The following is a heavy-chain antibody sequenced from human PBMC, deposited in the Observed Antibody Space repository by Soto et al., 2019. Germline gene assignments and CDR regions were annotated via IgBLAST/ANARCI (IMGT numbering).Heavy chain of an antibody. J-gene: IGHJ4*02. CDR1: GGTFSNYA. CDR2: IIPVFGTP. D-gene: IGHD3-3*01. Sequence: QVQLVQSGAEVKKPGSSVKVSCKASGGTFSNYAISWVRQDHGQGLEWMGGIIPVFGTPKYAQKFQGRVTITADPSTNTVYMELSSLRSDDTAMYYCAGGSFGVMITLDFWGQGTLVTVSS. CDR3: AGGSFGVMITLDF. V-gene: IGHV1-69*01.